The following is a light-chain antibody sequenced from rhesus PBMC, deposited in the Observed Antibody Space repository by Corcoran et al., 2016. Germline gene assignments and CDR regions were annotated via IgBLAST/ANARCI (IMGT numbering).Light chain of an antibody. CDR3: QHYYSTPFT. CDR2: EAS. Sequence: DIQMTQSPSSLSASVGDRVTITCRASQGISNDLAWYQQKPGETPKLLIYEASNLQSGIPSRFSGSGSGKDFTLTISSLQPEDFASYYCQHYYSTPFTFGPGTKLDIK. CDR1: QGISND. J-gene: IGKJ3*01. V-gene: IGKV1-25*01.